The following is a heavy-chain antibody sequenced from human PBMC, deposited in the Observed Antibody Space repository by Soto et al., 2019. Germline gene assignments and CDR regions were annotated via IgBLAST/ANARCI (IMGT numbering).Heavy chain of an antibody. J-gene: IGHJ5*02. V-gene: IGHV4-34*01. CDR2: INDRGSI. CDR1: GGSFSGYY. CDR3: ARGTSGPRLHH. Sequence: QVQLQQWGAGLLKPSETLSLTCAVYGGSFSGYYWSWIRQSPGMGLEWVGEINDRGSINYNPSLKRRVTTSVGTPKNQLSLKLRSVTATDTAVYYCARGTSGPRLHHWGQGTLVTVSS.